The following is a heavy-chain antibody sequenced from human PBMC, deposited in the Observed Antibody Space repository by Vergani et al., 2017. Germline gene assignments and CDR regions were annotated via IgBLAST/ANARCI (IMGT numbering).Heavy chain of an antibody. Sequence: QVQLVQSGAEVKKPGSSVKVSCRASGYSFSSYDISWVRQATGQGLEWMGWINTNTGNPTYAQGFTGRFVFSLDTSVSTAYLQISSLKAEDTAVYYCARDFSSSWNGDYWGQGTLVTVSS. CDR2: INTNTGNP. D-gene: IGHD6-13*01. CDR3: ARDFSSSWNGDY. V-gene: IGHV7-4-1*02. CDR1: GYSFSSYD. J-gene: IGHJ4*02.